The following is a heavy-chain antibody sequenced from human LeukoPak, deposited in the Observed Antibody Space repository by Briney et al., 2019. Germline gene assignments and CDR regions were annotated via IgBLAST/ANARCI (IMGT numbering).Heavy chain of an antibody. CDR1: GGSFSGYY. J-gene: IGHJ4*02. V-gene: IGHV4-34*01. CDR2: INHSGST. D-gene: IGHD1-26*01. Sequence: SETLSLTCAVYGGSFSGYYWSWIRQPPGKGLEWIGDINHSGSTNYNPSLKSRVTMSVDTSKNQVSLYLTSVTAADTAMYFCARSFSEKFYFESWGQGTLVTVSS. CDR3: ARSFSEKFYFES.